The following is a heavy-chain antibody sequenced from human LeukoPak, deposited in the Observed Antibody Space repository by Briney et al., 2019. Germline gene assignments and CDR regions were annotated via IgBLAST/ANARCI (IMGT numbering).Heavy chain of an antibody. V-gene: IGHV1-69*13. J-gene: IGHJ6*03. CDR1: GGTFSTYA. CDR3: ARGYSYGYWRYYMDV. Sequence: GASVKVSCKASGGTFSTYAITWVRQAPGQGLEWMGGIIPIFGTTNYAQKFQGRVTITADESTSTAYMELSSLRSEDTAVYYCARGYSYGYWRYYMDVWGKGTTVTVSS. CDR2: IIPIFGTT. D-gene: IGHD5-18*01.